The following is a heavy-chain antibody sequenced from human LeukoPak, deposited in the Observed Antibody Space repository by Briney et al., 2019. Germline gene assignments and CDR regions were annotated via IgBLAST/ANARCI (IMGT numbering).Heavy chain of an antibody. CDR1: GFTFNTYE. D-gene: IGHD3-10*01. J-gene: IGHJ6*02. Sequence: GGSLRLSCAASGFTFNTYEMNWVRQAPGKGLEWVSYISSSGSTIYYADYVKGRFTISRDNAKNSLYLQMNSLRAEDTAVYYCARDIGYYGSGSYYNRKIYYYYYYGMDVWGQGTTVTVSS. V-gene: IGHV3-48*03. CDR2: ISSSGSTI. CDR3: ARDIGYYGSGSYYNRKIYYYYYYGMDV.